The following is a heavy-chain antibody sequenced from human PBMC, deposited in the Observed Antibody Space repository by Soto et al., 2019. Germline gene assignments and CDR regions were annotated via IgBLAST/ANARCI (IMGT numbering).Heavy chain of an antibody. Sequence: QVQLVQSGAEVKKPGASVKVSCKASGYTFTSYDINWVRQATGQGLEWMGWMNPNSGNTGYAQKFKGKVTTTRNTSISTAYMELSSLISEDTAVYYCARAGANYYDSSGYYYSFDYWGQGTLVTVSS. CDR1: GYTFTSYD. CDR3: ARAGANYYDSSGYYYSFDY. V-gene: IGHV1-8*01. D-gene: IGHD3-22*01. CDR2: MNPNSGNT. J-gene: IGHJ4*02.